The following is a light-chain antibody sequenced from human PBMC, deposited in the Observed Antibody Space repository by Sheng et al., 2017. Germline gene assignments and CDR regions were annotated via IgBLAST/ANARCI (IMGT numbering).Light chain of an antibody. CDR1: QSVSSY. Sequence: EIVLTQSPATLSLSPGERATLSCRASQSVSSYLAWYQQKPGQSPRVLIYGATARATGVPARFSGSGSGTEFTLTISSLQSEDFAVYYCQQYNNWPPITFGQGTRLEI. CDR3: QQYNNWPPIT. J-gene: IGKJ5*01. CDR2: GAT. V-gene: IGKV3-15*01.